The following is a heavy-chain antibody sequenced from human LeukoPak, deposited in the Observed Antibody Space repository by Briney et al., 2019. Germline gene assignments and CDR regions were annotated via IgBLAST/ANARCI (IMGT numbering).Heavy chain of an antibody. J-gene: IGHJ3*02. D-gene: IGHD3-10*01. CDR3: AREGAYYYGSGSYYRGYAFDI. CDR1: GFTFSSYW. Sequence: GGSLRLSCAASGFTFSSYWMSWVRQAPGKGLEWVANIEQDGSEKYYVDSVKGRFTISRDNAKNSLYLQMNSLRAEDTAVYYCAREGAYYYGSGSYYRGYAFDIWGQGTMVTVSS. CDR2: IEQDGSEK. V-gene: IGHV3-7*03.